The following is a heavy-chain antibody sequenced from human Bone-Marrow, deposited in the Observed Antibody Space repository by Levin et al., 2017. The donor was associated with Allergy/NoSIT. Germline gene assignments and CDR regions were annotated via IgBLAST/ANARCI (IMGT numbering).Heavy chain of an antibody. CDR3: AREGYYYGSGNYYVNWFDP. V-gene: IGHV3-21*01. Sequence: GGSLRLSCAASGFTFSSYSMTWVRQAPGKGLEWVASISSSGSYIYYADSVKGRFSISRDNAKDSLYLQMNSLGAEDTAVYYCAREGYYYGSGNYYVNWFDPWGQGTLVTVSS. D-gene: IGHD3-10*01. CDR1: GFTFSSYS. CDR2: ISSSGSYI. J-gene: IGHJ5*02.